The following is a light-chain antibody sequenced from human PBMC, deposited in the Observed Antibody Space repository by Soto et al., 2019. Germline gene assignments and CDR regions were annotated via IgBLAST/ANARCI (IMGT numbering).Light chain of an antibody. CDR3: QSFDSGLSGAV. CDR2: ANT. Sequence: QSVLTQPPSVSGAPGQRVTISCTGSSTNIGAGFDVHWYQHLPRTAPKLIIYANTNRPSGVPDRFSGSKSGTSASLAITGLQAEDEADYYCQSFDSGLSGAVFGGGTKVTVL. V-gene: IGLV1-40*01. CDR1: STNIGAGFD. J-gene: IGLJ2*01.